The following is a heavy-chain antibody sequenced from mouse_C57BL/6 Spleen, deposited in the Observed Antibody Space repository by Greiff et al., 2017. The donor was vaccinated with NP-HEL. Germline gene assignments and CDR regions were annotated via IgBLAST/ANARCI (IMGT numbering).Heavy chain of an antibody. J-gene: IGHJ2*01. CDR3: ARRDGSSYDY. CDR1: GYTFTDYY. CDR2: INPNNGGT. Sequence: VQLQQSGPELVKPGASVKISCKASGYTFTDYYMNWVKQSHGKSLEWIGDINPNNGGTSYNQKFKGKATLTVDKSSSTAYMELRSLTSEDSAVYYCARRDGSSYDYWGQGTTLTVSS. V-gene: IGHV1-26*01. D-gene: IGHD1-1*01.